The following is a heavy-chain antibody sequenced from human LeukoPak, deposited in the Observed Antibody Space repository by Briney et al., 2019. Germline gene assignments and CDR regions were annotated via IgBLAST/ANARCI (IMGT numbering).Heavy chain of an antibody. CDR2: INPNSGGT. CDR3: ARDASLEMATMADY. J-gene: IGHJ4*02. Sequence: ASGKLSCKSSVYTFISYTLHWVRQAPGQSLEWMGWINPNSGGTNYAQKFQARVTMTRDTSISTAYMELSRLRSDDTAVYYCARDASLEMATMADYWGQGTLVTVSS. V-gene: IGHV1-2*02. D-gene: IGHD5-24*01. CDR1: VYTFISYT.